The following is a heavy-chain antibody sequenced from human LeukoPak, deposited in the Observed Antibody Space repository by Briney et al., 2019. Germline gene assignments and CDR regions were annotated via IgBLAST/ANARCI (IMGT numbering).Heavy chain of an antibody. CDR2: TSSSDAGT. D-gene: IGHD2-21*01. Sequence: GGSLRLSCAASGLSFSSCMNWVRQAPGKGLEWVAATSSSDAGTYHADSVRGRFTISRDNSKNTLYLQMNSLRAEDAAVYFCAKAPVTSCRGAYCYPFDSWGQGTLVTVSS. V-gene: IGHV3-23*01. J-gene: IGHJ4*02. CDR1: GLSFSSC. CDR3: AKAPVTSCRGAYCYPFDS.